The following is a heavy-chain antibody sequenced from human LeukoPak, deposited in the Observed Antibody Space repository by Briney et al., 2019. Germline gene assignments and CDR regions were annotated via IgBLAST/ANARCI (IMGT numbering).Heavy chain of an antibody. V-gene: IGHV3-21*01. CDR1: GFSFSRYS. Sequence: PGGSLRLSCAASGFSFSRYSMNCVRQAPGKGLEWVSSITSNSASIYYADSVKGRFTISRDNAGNSLYLQMNSLRAEDTAVYYCARGGRVRDFDIWGQGTMVTVSS. CDR3: ARGGRVRDFDI. D-gene: IGHD3-10*01. CDR2: ITSNSASI. J-gene: IGHJ3*02.